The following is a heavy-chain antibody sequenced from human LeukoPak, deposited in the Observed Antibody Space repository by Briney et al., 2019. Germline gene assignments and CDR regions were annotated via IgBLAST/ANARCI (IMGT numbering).Heavy chain of an antibody. D-gene: IGHD4-23*01. V-gene: IGHV3-23*01. CDR3: AKVYGGNSNYYYYYMDV. CDR2: ISGSGGST. J-gene: IGHJ6*03. CDR1: GFTFSSYG. Sequence: GGSLRLSCAASGFTFSSYGMSWVRQAPGKGLEWVSAISGSGGSTYYADSVKGRFTISRDNSKNTLYLQTNSLRAEDTAVYYCAKVYGGNSNYYYYYMDVWGKGTTVTISS.